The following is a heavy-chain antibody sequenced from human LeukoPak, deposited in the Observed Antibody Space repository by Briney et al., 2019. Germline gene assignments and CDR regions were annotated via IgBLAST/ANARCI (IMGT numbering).Heavy chain of an antibody. D-gene: IGHD6-13*01. CDR2: ISGSGGST. CDR3: AKGIAAAANPVDY. J-gene: IGHJ4*02. Sequence: GGSLRLSCAASGFTFSTAWMIWVRQAPGKGLEWVSAISGSGGSTYYADSVKGRFTISRDNSKNTLYLQMNSLRAEDTAVYYCAKGIAAAANPVDYWGQGTLVTVSS. CDR1: GFTFSTAW. V-gene: IGHV3-23*01.